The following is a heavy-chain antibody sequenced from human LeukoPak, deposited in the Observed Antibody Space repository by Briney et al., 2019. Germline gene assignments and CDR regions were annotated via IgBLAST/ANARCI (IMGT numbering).Heavy chain of an antibody. D-gene: IGHD3-9*01. CDR3: AKDTVGLRYFDWAKTGGYYFDY. V-gene: IGHV3-23*01. CDR2: ISGSGGST. Sequence: GGSLRLSCAASGFTFSSYAMSWVRQAPGKGLEWVSAISGSGGSTYYADSVKGRFTISRDNSKNTLYLQMNSLRAEDTAVYYCAKDTVGLRYFDWAKTGGYYFDYWGQGPLVTVSS. J-gene: IGHJ4*02. CDR1: GFTFSSYA.